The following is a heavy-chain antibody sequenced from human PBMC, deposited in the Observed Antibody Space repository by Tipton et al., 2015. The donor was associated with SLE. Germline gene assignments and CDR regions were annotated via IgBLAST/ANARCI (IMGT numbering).Heavy chain of an antibody. Sequence: TLSLTCAVYGGSLSGYSWSWIRQSPGKGLEWIGEINHGGSTNYNPSLKSRVAISLDTPKNQFSLRLSSVTAADTAVYYCARPFTYCGGDCSPFAFDIWGQGTLVTVSS. CDR2: INHGGST. CDR1: GGSLSGYS. CDR3: ARPFTYCGGDCSPFAFDI. D-gene: IGHD2-21*02. J-gene: IGHJ3*02. V-gene: IGHV4-34*01.